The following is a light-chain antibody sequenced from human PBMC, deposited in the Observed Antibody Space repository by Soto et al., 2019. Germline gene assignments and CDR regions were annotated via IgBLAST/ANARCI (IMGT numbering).Light chain of an antibody. CDR3: QHYNDYSRI. Sequence: DIQMTQSPSTLSASIGDRVTITCRASQSISSWLAWYQQKPGKAPKLLIYMASNLQSGVPSRFSGSGSGTEFTLSSSSLQPDDFATYYCQHYNDYSRIFGQVTKVEIK. J-gene: IGKJ1*01. V-gene: IGKV1-5*03. CDR2: MAS. CDR1: QSISSW.